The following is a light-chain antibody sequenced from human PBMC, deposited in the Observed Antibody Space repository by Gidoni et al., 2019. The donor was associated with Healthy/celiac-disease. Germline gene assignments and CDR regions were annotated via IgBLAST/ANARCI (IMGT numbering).Light chain of an antibody. CDR2: AAS. J-gene: IGKJ1*01. Sequence: DIQMTQSPSSLSASVGDRVTITCRASQSINSYLNWYQQKPGKAPKLLIYAASSLHSGVPSRFSGSGSGTDFTLTISSLQPEDFATYYCQQSFSSLWTFAQXTKVEIK. CDR1: QSINSY. V-gene: IGKV1-39*01. CDR3: QQSFSSLWT.